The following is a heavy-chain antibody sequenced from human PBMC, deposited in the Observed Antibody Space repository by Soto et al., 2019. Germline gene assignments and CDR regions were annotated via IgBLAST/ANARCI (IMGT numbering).Heavy chain of an antibody. D-gene: IGHD4-4*01. J-gene: IGHJ1*01. V-gene: IGHV2-70*17. CDR1: GFSLSTSGIC. CDR2: IDWDDDE. Sequence: GSGPTLVNPTQTLTLTCTFSGFSLSTSGICVSWIRQPPGKALEWLARIDWDDDEFYSTSLKTRLTISKDTSKNQEVLTMTNMDPVDTATYYCARSNVRSYFQHWGQGALVTVPS. CDR3: ARSNVRSYFQH.